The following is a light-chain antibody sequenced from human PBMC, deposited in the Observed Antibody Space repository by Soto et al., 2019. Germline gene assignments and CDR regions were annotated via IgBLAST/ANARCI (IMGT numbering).Light chain of an antibody. J-gene: IGKJ1*01. CDR2: AAS. CDR1: QGISNY. V-gene: IGKV1-27*01. Sequence: DIQMTQSPSSLSASVGDRVTITCRASQGISNYLAWYQQKPGKVPMLLIYAASTVQLGVPSRFSGSGSGTDFTLTISSLQPEDGATYDCQKYNRGPRTFGQGTKVEIK. CDR3: QKYNRGPRT.